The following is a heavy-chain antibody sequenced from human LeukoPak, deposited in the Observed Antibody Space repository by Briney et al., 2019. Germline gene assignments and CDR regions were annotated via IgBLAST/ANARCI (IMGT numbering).Heavy chain of an antibody. CDR3: ARAEDQRYYDFWSGYYSNWFDP. V-gene: IGHV1-18*01. D-gene: IGHD3-3*01. CDR2: IGAYDGNT. CDR1: GYTFTSYG. J-gene: IGHJ5*02. Sequence: ASVKVSCKASGYTFTSYGISWVRQAPGQGREWKGWIGAYDGNTNYAQKLQGRVTMTTDTSTSTAYMELMSLRSDDTAVYYCARAEDQRYYDFWSGYYSNWFDPWGQGTLVTVSS.